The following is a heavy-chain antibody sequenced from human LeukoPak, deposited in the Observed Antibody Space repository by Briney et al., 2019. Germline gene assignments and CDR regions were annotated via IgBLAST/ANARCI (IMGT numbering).Heavy chain of an antibody. D-gene: IGHD2-2*01. CDR1: GFTFSSYS. Sequence: GGSLRLSCAASGFTFSSYSMNWVRQAPGKGLEWLSYISSRSSTIYYADSVKGRFTISRDNPKNSLYLQMNSLRAEDTAVYYCARAIGVGGCSSASCYYFDYWGQGTLVTVPS. CDR3: ARAIGVGGCSSASCYYFDY. J-gene: IGHJ4*02. V-gene: IGHV3-48*01. CDR2: ISSRSSTI.